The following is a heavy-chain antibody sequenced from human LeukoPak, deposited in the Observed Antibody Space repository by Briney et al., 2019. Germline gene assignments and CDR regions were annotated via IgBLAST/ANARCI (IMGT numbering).Heavy chain of an antibody. J-gene: IGHJ5*02. Sequence: GASVKVSCKASGYTFTDYYIHWVRQAPGQGLEWMGWINPNSGGTNYAQNFQGRVTMTRDTSISTAYMELGRLRSDDTAVYYCARAYCAISSCYSYNWFDPWGQGTLVTVSS. CDR1: GYTFTDYY. CDR2: INPNSGGT. V-gene: IGHV1-2*02. CDR3: ARAYCAISSCYSYNWFDP. D-gene: IGHD2-2*01.